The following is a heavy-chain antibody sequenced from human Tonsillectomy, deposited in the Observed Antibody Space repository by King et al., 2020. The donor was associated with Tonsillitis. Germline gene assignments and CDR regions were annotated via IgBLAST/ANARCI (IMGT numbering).Heavy chain of an antibody. V-gene: IGHV4-59*02. J-gene: IGHJ6*02. D-gene: IGHD2-21*01. CDR2: IYESGRT. CDR3: ARACGGYGDHNVWDV. CDR1: GGSVNNYY. Sequence: QLQESGPGLVKPSETLSLTCTVSGGSVNNYYWGWSRQPPGKGLEWIGNIYESGRTNYNPSLKSRVRISVDTSKHQFSLEVTSVTAADTAVYFCARACGGYGDHNVWDVGGQGTTV.